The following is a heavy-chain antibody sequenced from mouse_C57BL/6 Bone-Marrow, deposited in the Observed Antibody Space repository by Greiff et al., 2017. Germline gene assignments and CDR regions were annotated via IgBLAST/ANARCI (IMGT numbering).Heavy chain of an antibody. CDR1: GYTFTSYG. J-gene: IGHJ2*01. CDR3: ARGDYDGSSYHFDY. CDR2: IYPRSGNT. V-gene: IGHV1-81*01. Sequence: QVQLQQSGAELARPGASVKLSCKASGYTFTSYGISWVKQRTGQGLEWIGEIYPRSGNTYYNEKFKGKATLTADKSSSTAYMELRSLTSEDSAVYFCARGDYDGSSYHFDYWGQGTTLTVSS. D-gene: IGHD1-1*01.